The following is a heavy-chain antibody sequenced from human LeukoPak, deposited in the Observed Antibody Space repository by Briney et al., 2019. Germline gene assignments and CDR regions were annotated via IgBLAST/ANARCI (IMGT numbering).Heavy chain of an antibody. V-gene: IGHV4-34*01. CDR1: GGSFSGYY. CDR2: INHSGST. D-gene: IGHD3-10*01. CDR3: ARGPYYYGSGSYYKN. Sequence: PSETLSLTCAVYGGSFSGYYWSWIRQPPGKGLEWIGEINHSGSTNYNPSLKSRVTISVDTSKNQFSLKLSSVTAADTAVYYCARGPYYYGSGSYYKNWGQGTLATVSS. J-gene: IGHJ4*02.